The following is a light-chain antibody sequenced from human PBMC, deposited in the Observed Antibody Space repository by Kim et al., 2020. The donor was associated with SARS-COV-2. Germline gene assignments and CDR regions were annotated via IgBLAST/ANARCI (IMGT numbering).Light chain of an antibody. CDR1: SSDVGRYNY. V-gene: IGLV2-11*01. Sequence: QSALTQPRSVSGSPGQSVTISCTGTSSDVGRYNYVSWYQQHPGKAPKLMIYDVTKRPSGVPDRFSGSKSGNTASLTISGLQAEDETDYYCSSYAGSYTWVFRGGTQLTVL. CDR2: DVT. J-gene: IGLJ3*02. CDR3: SSYAGSYTWV.